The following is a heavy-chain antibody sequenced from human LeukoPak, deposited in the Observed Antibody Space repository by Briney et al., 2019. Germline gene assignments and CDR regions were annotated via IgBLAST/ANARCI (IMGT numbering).Heavy chain of an antibody. V-gene: IGHV3-48*03. Sequence: GGSLRLSCAASGFTFSSYEMNWVRQAPGEGLEWVSYISSSGGTINYADSVKGRFTISRDNAKNSLYLQMNSLRAEDTALYYCARERRSWSAFDYWGQGTLVTVSS. D-gene: IGHD6-13*01. CDR3: ARERRSWSAFDY. J-gene: IGHJ4*02. CDR1: GFTFSSYE. CDR2: ISSSGGTI.